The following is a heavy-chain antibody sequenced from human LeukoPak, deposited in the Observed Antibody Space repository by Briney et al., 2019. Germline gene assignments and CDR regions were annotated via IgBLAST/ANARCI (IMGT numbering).Heavy chain of an antibody. Sequence: GGSLRLSCAASGFTVSSNYMSWVRQAPGKGLEWVSVIYSGGSTYYADSVKGRFTISRDNSKNTLYLQMNSLRAEDTAVYYCAKDYGGSSSGAFDIWGQGTMVTVSS. J-gene: IGHJ3*02. V-gene: IGHV3-53*05. CDR1: GFTVSSNY. CDR3: AKDYGGSSSGAFDI. CDR2: IYSGGST. D-gene: IGHD2-15*01.